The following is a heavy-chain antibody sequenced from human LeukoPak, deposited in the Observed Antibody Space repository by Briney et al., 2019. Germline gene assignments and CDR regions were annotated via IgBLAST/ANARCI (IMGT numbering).Heavy chain of an antibody. V-gene: IGHV1-46*01. CDR3: ARDSPFTPVVSSAKTSSSDTHFDY. Sequence: ASVKVSCKASGYTFTSYYMHWVRQAPGQGLEWMGIINPSGGSTSYAQKFQGRVTMTRDTSTSTVYMELSSLRSEDTAVYYCARDSPFTPVVSSAKTSSSDTHFDYWGQGTLVTVSS. J-gene: IGHJ4*02. D-gene: IGHD6-6*01. CDR2: INPSGGST. CDR1: GYTFTSYY.